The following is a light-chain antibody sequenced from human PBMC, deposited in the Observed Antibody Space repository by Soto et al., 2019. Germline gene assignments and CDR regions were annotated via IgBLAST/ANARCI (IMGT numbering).Light chain of an antibody. CDR2: DTS. J-gene: IGKJ1*01. Sequence: EVVLTQSPGTLSLSPGESATLSCRASQSVISNFLAWYQQKPAQAPRLLIYDTSNRATGIPDSFGGSGSGTDFTPTISRLEPEYSAEYYRQHNGAFPPTFGQGTKVEIK. CDR1: QSVISNF. V-gene: IGKV3-20*01. CDR3: QHNGAFPPT.